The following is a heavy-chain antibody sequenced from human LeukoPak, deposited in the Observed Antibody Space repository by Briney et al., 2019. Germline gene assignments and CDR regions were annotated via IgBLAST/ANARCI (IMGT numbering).Heavy chain of an antibody. J-gene: IGHJ3*02. CDR3: ARVIMGATRDAFDI. D-gene: IGHD1-26*01. CDR1: GGSFSGYY. Sequence: SETLSLTCAVYGGSFSGYYWSWIRQPPGKGLEWIGEINHSGSTNYNPSLKSRVTISVDTSKNQFSLKLSSVTAADTAVYYCARVIMGATRDAFDIWGQGTMVTVSS. V-gene: IGHV4-34*01. CDR2: INHSGST.